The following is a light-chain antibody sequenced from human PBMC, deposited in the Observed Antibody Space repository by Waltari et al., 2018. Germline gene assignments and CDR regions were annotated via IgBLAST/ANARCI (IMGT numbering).Light chain of an antibody. CDR2: EVT. J-gene: IGLJ1*01. V-gene: IGLV2-23*02. Sequence: QSALTQPASVSGSPGQSITISCTGTSRDVGSYNLVSWFQQYPDKAPKLIIFEVTKRPSGVFNRLPGSTSGNTASLTIAGLQAEDEAEYYCCSYAGSGIYVVGGGAKVTVL. CDR1: SRDVGSYNL. CDR3: CSYAGSGIYV.